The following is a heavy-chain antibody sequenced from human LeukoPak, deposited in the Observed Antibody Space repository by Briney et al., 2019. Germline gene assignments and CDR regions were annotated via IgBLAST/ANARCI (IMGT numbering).Heavy chain of an antibody. CDR3: AKDSVEGKRRGWYEDY. D-gene: IGHD6-19*01. J-gene: IGHJ4*02. Sequence: GGSLRLSCAASGFTFGSYAMSWVHQAPGKGLEWVSAISGSGGSTYYADSVKGRFTISRDNSKYTLYLQMNSLRAEDTAVYYCAKDSVEGKRRGWYEDYWGQGTLVTVSS. CDR1: GFTFGSYA. V-gene: IGHV3-23*01. CDR2: ISGSGGST.